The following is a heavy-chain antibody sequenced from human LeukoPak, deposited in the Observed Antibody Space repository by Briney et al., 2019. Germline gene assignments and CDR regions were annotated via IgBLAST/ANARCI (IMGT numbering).Heavy chain of an antibody. J-gene: IGHJ4*02. D-gene: IGHD2-8*01. CDR3: AKSGPYCTNGVCFFDY. V-gene: IGHV3-30*02. CDR1: GLTFSSYG. Sequence: PGGSLRLSCAASGLTFSSYGMHWVRQAPGKGLEWVAFIRYDGSNKYYADSVKGRFTISRDNSKNTLYLQMNSLRAEDTAVYYCAKSGPYCTNGVCFFDYWGQGTLVTVSS. CDR2: IRYDGSNK.